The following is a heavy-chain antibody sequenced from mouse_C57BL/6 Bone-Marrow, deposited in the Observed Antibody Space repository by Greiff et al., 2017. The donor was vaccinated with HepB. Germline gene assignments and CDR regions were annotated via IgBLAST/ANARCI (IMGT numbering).Heavy chain of an antibody. D-gene: IGHD1-1*01. CDR2: ISSGSSTI. V-gene: IGHV5-17*01. J-gene: IGHJ4*01. Sequence: EVKLVESGGGLVKPGGSLKLSCAASGFTFSDYGMHWVRQAPEKGLEWVAYISSGSSTIYYADTVKGRFTISRDNAKNTLFLQMTSLRSEDTAMYYCARDYYGKTPYYAMDYWGQGTSVTVSS. CDR1: GFTFSDYG. CDR3: ARDYYGKTPYYAMDY.